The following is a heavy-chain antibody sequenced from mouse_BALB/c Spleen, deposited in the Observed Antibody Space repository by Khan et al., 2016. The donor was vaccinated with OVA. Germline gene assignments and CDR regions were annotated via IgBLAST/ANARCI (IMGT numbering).Heavy chain of an antibody. CDR3: ARPPYFSYVMVY. V-gene: IGHV9-3-1*01. CDR1: GYTFANFG. CDR2: INTYTGEP. D-gene: IGHD2-10*01. Sequence: QVQLQQSGPELKKPGETIKISCKASGYTFANFGMNWVKQAPGKGLKWMGWINTYTGEPTYADDFKGRFALSLETSASTAYLQINNLKNEDTATDFCARPPYFSYVMVYWGQGTSVTVSS. J-gene: IGHJ4*01.